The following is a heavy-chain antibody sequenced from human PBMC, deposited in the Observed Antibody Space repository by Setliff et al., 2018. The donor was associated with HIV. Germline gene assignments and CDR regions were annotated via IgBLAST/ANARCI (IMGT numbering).Heavy chain of an antibody. V-gene: IGHV4-61*01. CDR2: IYYTWST. CDR3: ARDPPGHGDSNDY. Sequence: PSETLSLTCTVSGGSVGSGSDYWNWIRQPPGKGLGYIGYIYYTWSTTYNPSLKSRVSMSIDTSKHQFSLRLSSVTAADTALYYCARDPPGHGDSNDYWGQGTRFTVSS. D-gene: IGHD4-17*01. CDR1: GGSVGSGSDY. J-gene: IGHJ4*02.